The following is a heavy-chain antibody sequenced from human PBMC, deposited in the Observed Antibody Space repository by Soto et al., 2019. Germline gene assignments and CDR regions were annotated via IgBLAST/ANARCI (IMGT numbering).Heavy chain of an antibody. CDR2: ISSNSVYI. CDR3: AKDRDPYDILTGYSPY. Sequence: PVGSLILSCASAGGPISYSDMIWISQAPGKGLEWVAYISSNSVYIKYADSVKGRFTISRDNAKNSVYLQLNDVRAEDTAVYYCAKDRDPYDILTGYSPYWGEGTPFT. J-gene: IGHJ4*02. V-gene: IGHV3-11*06. D-gene: IGHD3-9*01. CDR1: GGPISYSD.